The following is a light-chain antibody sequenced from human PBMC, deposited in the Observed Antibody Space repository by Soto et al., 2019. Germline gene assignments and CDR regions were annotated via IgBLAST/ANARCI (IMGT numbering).Light chain of an antibody. CDR1: NIGSKS. CDR3: QVWDTGSDHAV. Sequence: SYELTQPPSVSVAPGKTARITCGGNNIGSKSMHWYQQKPGQTPLLVIYYDTDRPSGIPERFSGSNSGTTATLTISRVEAGDEADYYCQVWDTGSDHAVFGGGTQLTVL. CDR2: YDT. V-gene: IGLV3-21*04. J-gene: IGLJ7*01.